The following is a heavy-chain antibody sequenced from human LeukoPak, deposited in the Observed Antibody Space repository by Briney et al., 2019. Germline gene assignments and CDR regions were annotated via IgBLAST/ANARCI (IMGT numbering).Heavy chain of an antibody. V-gene: IGHV3-9*01. CDR3: AKAGGRGSAFDI. CDR2: ISWNSGSI. J-gene: IGHJ3*02. D-gene: IGHD2-15*01. Sequence: GGSLRLSCAASGFTFDDYAMHWVRQAPGKGLEWVSGISWNSGSIGYADSVKGRFTISRDNAKNSLYLQMNSLRAEDTALYYCAKAGGRGSAFDIWGQGTMVTVSS. CDR1: GFTFDDYA.